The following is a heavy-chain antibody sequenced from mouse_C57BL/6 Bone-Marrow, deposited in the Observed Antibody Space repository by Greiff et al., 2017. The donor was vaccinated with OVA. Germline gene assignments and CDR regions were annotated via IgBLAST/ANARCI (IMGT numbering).Heavy chain of an antibody. V-gene: IGHV2-5*01. CDR3: ASRGTVVAKYFDV. J-gene: IGHJ1*03. D-gene: IGHD1-1*01. CDR1: GFSLTSYG. Sequence: VQGVESGPGLVQPSQSLSITCTVSGFSLTSYGVHWVRQSPGKGLEWLGVIWRGGSTDYNAAFMSRLSITKDNSKSQVFFKMNSLQADDTAIYYCASRGTVVAKYFDVWGTGTTVTVSS. CDR2: IWRGGST.